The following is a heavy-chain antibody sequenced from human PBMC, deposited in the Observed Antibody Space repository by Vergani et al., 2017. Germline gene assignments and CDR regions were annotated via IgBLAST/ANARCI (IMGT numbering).Heavy chain of an antibody. J-gene: IGHJ3*02. D-gene: IGHD5-24*01. V-gene: IGHV3-21*01. CDR2: ISSSSSYI. CDR1: GFTFSSYS. CDR3: ARAGDGDAFDI. Sequence: EVQLVESGGGLVKPGGSLRLSCAASGFTFSSYSMNWVRPAPGKGLEWVSSISSSSSYIYYADSVKGRFTISRDNAKNSLYLQMNSLRAEDTAVYYCARAGDGDAFDIWGQGTMVTVSS.